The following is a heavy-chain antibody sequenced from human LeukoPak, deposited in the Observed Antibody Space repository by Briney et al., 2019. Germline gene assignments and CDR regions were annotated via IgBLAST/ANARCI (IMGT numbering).Heavy chain of an antibody. D-gene: IGHD6-19*01. CDR1: GGSISSSSYY. J-gene: IGHJ6*03. V-gene: IGHV4-39*01. CDR3: ARQRQQWLNYYYYMDG. Sequence: PSETLSLTCTVSGGSISSSSYYWGWIRQPPGKGLEWIGSIYYSGSTYYNPSLKSRVTISVDTSKNQFSLKLSSVTAADTAVYYCARQRQQWLNYYYYMDGWGKGTTVT. CDR2: IYYSGST.